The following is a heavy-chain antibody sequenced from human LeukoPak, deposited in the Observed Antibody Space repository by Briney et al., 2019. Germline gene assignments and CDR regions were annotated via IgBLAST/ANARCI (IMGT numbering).Heavy chain of an antibody. V-gene: IGHV4-59*12. J-gene: IGHJ6*03. Sequence: PSETLSLTCTVSGGSNSSYYWSWIRQPPGKGLEGIGYIYYSGSTNYNPSLKSRVNMSVDTCKNQFSLKLSSVTAADKGVYYCARDGDGSCSSSSCFYYYYYYMDVWGKGTTVTVSS. D-gene: IGHD2-2*01. CDR2: IYYSGST. CDR3: ARDGDGSCSSSSCFYYYYYYMDV. CDR1: GGSNSSYY.